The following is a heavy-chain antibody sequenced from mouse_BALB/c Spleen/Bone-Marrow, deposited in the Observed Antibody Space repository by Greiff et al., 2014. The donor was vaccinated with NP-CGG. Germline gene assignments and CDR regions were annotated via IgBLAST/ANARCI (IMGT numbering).Heavy chain of an antibody. D-gene: IGHD1-1*02. CDR3: ARDGVYGSHYYAMDY. CDR1: GFSLTSYG. CDR2: IWAGGST. J-gene: IGHJ4*01. V-gene: IGHV2-9*02. Sequence: VMLVESGPGPVAPSQSLSITCTVSGFSLTSYGVHWVRQPPGKGLEWLGVIWAGGSTNYNSALMSRLSISKDNSKSQVFLKMNSLQTDDTAMYYCARDGVYGSHYYAMDYWGQGTSVTVSS.